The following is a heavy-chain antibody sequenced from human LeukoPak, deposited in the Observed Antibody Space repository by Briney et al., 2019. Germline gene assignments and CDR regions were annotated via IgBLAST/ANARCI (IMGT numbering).Heavy chain of an antibody. CDR3: AKGDWFYFDY. D-gene: IGHD2-21*01. CDR1: GFKFSDHY. V-gene: IGHV3-23*01. J-gene: IGHJ4*02. Sequence: LSGGSLRLSCAASGFKFSDHYIDWVRQAPGKGLEWVSAISGSGGSTYYADSVKGRFTISRDNSKNTLYLQMNSLRAEDTAVYYCAKGDWFYFDYWGQGTLVTVSS. CDR2: ISGSGGST.